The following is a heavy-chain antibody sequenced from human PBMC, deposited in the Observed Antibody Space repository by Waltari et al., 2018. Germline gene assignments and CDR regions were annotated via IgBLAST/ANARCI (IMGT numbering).Heavy chain of an antibody. CDR2: IIPIFGTA. Sequence: QVQLVQSGAEVKKPGSSVKVSCTASGGTFSSYAIRWVRQAPGQGLEWMGGIIPIFGTANYAQKFQGRVTITTDESTSTAYMELSSLRSEDTAVYYCARGLRWLQFYDYWGQGTLVTVSS. CDR1: GGTFSSYA. J-gene: IGHJ4*02. CDR3: ARGLRWLQFYDY. D-gene: IGHD5-12*01. V-gene: IGHV1-69*05.